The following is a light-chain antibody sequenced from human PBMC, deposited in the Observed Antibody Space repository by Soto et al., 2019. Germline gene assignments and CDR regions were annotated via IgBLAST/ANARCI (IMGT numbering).Light chain of an antibody. Sequence: DIQMTQSPSTLSASVGDRVTITCRACQSIPSWLAWYQQKPGKGPELLIYKASSLESGVPSRFSGSGSGTEFTLTISSLQPDDFATYYCQYYNSYSVTFGGGTKLEIK. CDR2: KAS. CDR1: QSIPSW. V-gene: IGKV1-5*03. CDR3: QYYNSYSVT. J-gene: IGKJ4*01.